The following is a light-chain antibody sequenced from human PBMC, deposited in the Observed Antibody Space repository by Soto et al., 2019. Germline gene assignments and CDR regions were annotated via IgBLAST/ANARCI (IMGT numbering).Light chain of an antibody. CDR2: EVS. V-gene: IGLV2-8*01. Sequence: QSALTQPPSASGSPGQSVTISCTGSSSDVGGYEHVAWYQQYSGQAPKLLIYEVSKRPSGVPDRFSGSKTGDTASLTVSGLQAADEAEYYCTSYAGNNNYVLGKGTKVTVL. J-gene: IGLJ1*01. CDR3: TSYAGNNNYV. CDR1: SSDVGGYEH.